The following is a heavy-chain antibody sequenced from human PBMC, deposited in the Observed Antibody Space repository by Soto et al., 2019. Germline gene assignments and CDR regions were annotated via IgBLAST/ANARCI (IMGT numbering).Heavy chain of an antibody. CDR2: IYPDDSDT. D-gene: IGHD3-16*02. J-gene: IGHJ4*02. CDR3: ARRLYAGGTYYFDY. Sequence: GESLKISCKGFGYSFTIYWIGWVRQMPGKGLEWMGNIYPDDSDTRYSPFFQGQVTISADKSISTAYLQWSSLKASDTAMYYCARRLYAGGTYYFDYWGQGTLVTVSS. V-gene: IGHV5-51*01. CDR1: GYSFTIYW.